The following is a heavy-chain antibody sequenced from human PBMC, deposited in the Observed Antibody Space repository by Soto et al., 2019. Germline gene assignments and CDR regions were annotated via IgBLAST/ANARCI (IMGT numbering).Heavy chain of an antibody. CDR2: INHSGST. CDR1: GGSIISGAYY. Sequence: LETLSLTCTVSGGSIISGAYYWGWIRKPPGKGLEWIGEINHSGSTYYNPSLKSRVTMSVDTSKNQFSLRLSSVTAADTAVYFCARSGSYAWFDSWGQGTLVTVSS. J-gene: IGHJ5*01. D-gene: IGHD3-10*01. CDR3: ARSGSYAWFDS. V-gene: IGHV4-39*07.